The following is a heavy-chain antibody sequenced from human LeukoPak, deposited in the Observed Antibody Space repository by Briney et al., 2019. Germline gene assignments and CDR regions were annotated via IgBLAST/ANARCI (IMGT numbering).Heavy chain of an antibody. J-gene: IGHJ4*02. D-gene: IGHD4-23*01. Sequence: GGSLRLSCAASGFTFSSYAMHWVRQAPGKGLEWVAVISYDGSNKYYADSVKGRFTISRDNSKNTLYLQMNSLRAEDTAVYYCATGSSVRWVGYWGQGTLVTVSS. CDR1: GFTFSSYA. CDR3: ATGSSVRWVGY. CDR2: ISYDGSNK. V-gene: IGHV3-30-3*01.